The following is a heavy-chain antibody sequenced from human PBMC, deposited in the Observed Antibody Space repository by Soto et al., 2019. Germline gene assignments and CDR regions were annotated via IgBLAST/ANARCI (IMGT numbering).Heavy chain of an antibody. D-gene: IGHD3-10*01. V-gene: IGHV4-34*01. CDR2: ISHDGGT. J-gene: IGHJ6*02. CDR1: GGSFDDFY. CDR3: ARGQLVWYGDLTPYHRDMDV. Sequence: SETLSLTCAFYGGSFDDFYWSWVRQSPGKGLEWVGEISHDGGTNYSPSLASRVSISVDTSKNRFSLHLRSVTAADTGLYYCARGQLVWYGDLTPYHRDMDVWGQGTTVTVSS.